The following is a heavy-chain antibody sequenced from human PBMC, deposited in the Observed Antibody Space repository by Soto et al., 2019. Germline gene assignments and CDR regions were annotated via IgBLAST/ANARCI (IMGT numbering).Heavy chain of an antibody. V-gene: IGHV5-10-1*01. CDR1: GCSFTIYC. CDR2: IHPRDSYT. Sequence: GESLKISCNGSGCSFTIYCISSVRQMPGKGLEWMGTIHPRDSYTNYSPSFQGHVTISADKSISTAYLQWSSLKASDTAMYYCAKLFYYYGMDVWGQGTTVTVSS. J-gene: IGHJ6*02. CDR3: AKLFYYYGMDV.